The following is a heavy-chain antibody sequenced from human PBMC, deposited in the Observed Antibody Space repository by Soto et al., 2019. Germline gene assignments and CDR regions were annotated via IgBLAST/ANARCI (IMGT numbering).Heavy chain of an antibody. Sequence: EVQLLESGGGLVQPGGSLRLSCAASGFTFSSYAMSWVRQAPGKGLEWVSAISGSGGSTYYADSVKGRFTISRDNSKNALYLQMNSLRAEDTAVYYCAKDLGWGSVPNDYWGQGTLVTVSS. CDR3: AKDLGWGSVPNDY. CDR2: ISGSGGST. D-gene: IGHD6-19*01. CDR1: GFTFSSYA. J-gene: IGHJ4*02. V-gene: IGHV3-23*01.